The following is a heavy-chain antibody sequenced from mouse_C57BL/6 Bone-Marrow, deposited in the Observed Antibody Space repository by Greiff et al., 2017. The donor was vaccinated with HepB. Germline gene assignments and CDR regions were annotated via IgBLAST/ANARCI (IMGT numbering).Heavy chain of an antibody. Sequence: EVKLMESGGGLVKPGGSLKLSCAASGFTFSSYTMSWVRQTPEKRLEWVATISGGGGNTYYPDSVKGRFTISRDNAKNTLYLQMSSLRSEDTALYYCARQGELRPSFAYWGQGTLVTVSA. J-gene: IGHJ3*01. CDR3: ARQGELRPSFAY. D-gene: IGHD3-2*02. CDR1: GFTFSSYT. CDR2: ISGGGGNT. V-gene: IGHV5-9*01.